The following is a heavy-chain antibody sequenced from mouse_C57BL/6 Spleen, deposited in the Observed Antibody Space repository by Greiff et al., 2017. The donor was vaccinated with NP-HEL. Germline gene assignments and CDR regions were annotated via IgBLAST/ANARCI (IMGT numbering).Heavy chain of an antibody. CDR3: AKGVTTVVAPYYFDY. V-gene: IGHV1-53*01. J-gene: IGHJ2*01. CDR2: INPSNGGT. Sequence: VQLQQPGTELVKPGASVKLSCKASGYTFTSYWMHWVKQRPGQGLEWIGNINPSNGGTNYNEKFKSKATLTVDKSSSTAYMQLSSLTSEDSAVYYCAKGVTTVVAPYYFDYWGQGTTLTVSS. D-gene: IGHD1-1*01. CDR1: GYTFTSYW.